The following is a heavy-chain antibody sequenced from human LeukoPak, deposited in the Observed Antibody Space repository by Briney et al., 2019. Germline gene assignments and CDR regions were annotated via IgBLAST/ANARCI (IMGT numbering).Heavy chain of an antibody. CDR2: IYYSGST. J-gene: IGHJ4*02. D-gene: IGHD3-16*02. Sequence: SETLSLTCSVSGGSISSYYWSWIRQPPGKGLEWIGYIYYSGSTNYNPSLKSRVTISVDTSKNQFSLKLSSVTAADTAVYYCARASNYDYVWGSYRYYFDYWGQGTLVTVSS. CDR1: GGSISSYY. CDR3: ARASNYDYVWGSYRYYFDY. V-gene: IGHV4-59*01.